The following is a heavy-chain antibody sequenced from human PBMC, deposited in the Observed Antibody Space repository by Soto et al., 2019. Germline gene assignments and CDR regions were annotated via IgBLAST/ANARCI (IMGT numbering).Heavy chain of an antibody. D-gene: IGHD3-22*01. Sequence: ASVKVSCKASGYTFTSYGISWVRQAPGQGLEWMGWISAYNGNTNYAQKLQGRVTMTTDTSTSTAYMELRSLRSDDTAVYYCARDRTPPRIVVVISPLDYWGQGTLVTVSS. V-gene: IGHV1-18*01. CDR3: ARDRTPPRIVVVISPLDY. CDR2: ISAYNGNT. J-gene: IGHJ4*02. CDR1: GYTFTSYG.